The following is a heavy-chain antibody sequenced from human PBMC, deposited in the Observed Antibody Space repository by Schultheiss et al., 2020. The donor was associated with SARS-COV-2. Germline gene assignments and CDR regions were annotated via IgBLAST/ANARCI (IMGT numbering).Heavy chain of an antibody. J-gene: IGHJ6*02. V-gene: IGHV4-4*02. D-gene: IGHD6-13*01. CDR3: ASTYSSSWYSSWFDYYGMDV. CDR1: GGSISSSNW. CDR2: IYHSGST. Sequence: SETLSLTCAVSGGSISSSNWWSWVRQPPGKGLEWIGEIYHSGSTNYNPSLKSRVTISVDKSKNQFSLKLSSVTAADTAVYYCASTYSSSWYSSWFDYYGMDVWGQGTTVTVSS.